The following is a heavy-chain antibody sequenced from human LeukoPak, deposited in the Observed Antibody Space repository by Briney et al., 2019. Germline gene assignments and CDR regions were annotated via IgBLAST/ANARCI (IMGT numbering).Heavy chain of an antibody. CDR3: ARRNYYDSSGYYFDY. CDR1: GGSISSSSYY. V-gene: IGHV4-39*01. Sequence: SETLSLTCTVPGGSISSSSYYWGWIRQPPGKGLEGNGSIYYSGSTYYNPSLKKRVALSVDTSKNQFSLKLSSVTAADTAVYYCARRNYYDSSGYYFDYWGQGTLVTVSS. J-gene: IGHJ4*02. D-gene: IGHD3-22*01. CDR2: IYYSGST.